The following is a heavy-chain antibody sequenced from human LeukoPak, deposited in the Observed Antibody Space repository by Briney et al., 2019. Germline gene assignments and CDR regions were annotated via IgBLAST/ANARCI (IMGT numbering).Heavy chain of an antibody. CDR2: FDPEDGET. V-gene: IGHV1-24*01. Sequence: ASVKVSCKVSGYTLTELSMHWVRQAPGKGLGWRGGFDPEDGETIYAQKFQGRVTMTEDTSTDTAYMELSSLRSEDTAVYYCATDLHGSGRPLFDYWGQGTLVTVSS. D-gene: IGHD3-10*01. J-gene: IGHJ4*02. CDR1: GYTLTELS. CDR3: ATDLHGSGRPLFDY.